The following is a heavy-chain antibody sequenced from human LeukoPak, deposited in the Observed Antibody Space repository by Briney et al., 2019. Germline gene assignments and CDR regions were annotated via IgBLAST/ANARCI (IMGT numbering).Heavy chain of an antibody. V-gene: IGHV3-48*01. D-gene: IGHD6-19*01. CDR3: ARDGMAVAVGYFDL. Sequence: PGGSLRLSCAASGFTFSSYSMNWVRQAPGKGLEWVSYISSSSSTIYYADSVKGRFTISRDNAKNSLYLQMNSLRAEDTAVYYCARDGMAVAVGYFDLWGRGTLVTVSS. CDR2: ISSSSSTI. J-gene: IGHJ2*01. CDR1: GFTFSSYS.